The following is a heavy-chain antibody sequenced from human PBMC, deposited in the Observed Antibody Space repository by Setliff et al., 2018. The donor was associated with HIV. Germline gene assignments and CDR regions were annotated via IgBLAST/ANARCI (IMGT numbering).Heavy chain of an antibody. D-gene: IGHD3-22*01. J-gene: IGHJ5*02. Sequence: GGSLRLSCEASGFSFSTNAMGWVRQAPGKGLEWVSGIDNTDKKLYADSVKGRFTISRDNSKNTLFLQVKSLTAEDTAIYYCGKDSSDWSDGWGQGTLVTVSS. CDR3: GKDSSDWSDG. CDR1: GFSFSTNA. CDR2: IDNTDKK. V-gene: IGHV3-23*01.